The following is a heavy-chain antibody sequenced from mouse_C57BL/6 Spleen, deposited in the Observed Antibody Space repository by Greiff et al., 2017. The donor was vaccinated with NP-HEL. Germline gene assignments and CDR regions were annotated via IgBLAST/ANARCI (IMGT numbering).Heavy chain of an antibody. Sequence: DVQLQESGGGLVKPGGSLKLSCAASGFTFSDYGMHWVRQAPEKGLEWVAYISSGSSTIYYADTVKGRFTISRDNAKNTLFLQMTSLRSEDTAMYYCAKTATTVVRYFDVWGTGTTVTVSS. J-gene: IGHJ1*03. CDR2: ISSGSSTI. D-gene: IGHD1-1*01. V-gene: IGHV5-17*01. CDR1: GFTFSDYG. CDR3: AKTATTVVRYFDV.